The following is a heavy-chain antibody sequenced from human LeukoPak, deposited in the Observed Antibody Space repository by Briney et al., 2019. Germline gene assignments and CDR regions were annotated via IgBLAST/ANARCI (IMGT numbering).Heavy chain of an antibody. V-gene: IGHV3-23*01. Sequence: GGSLRLSCVASGFDFGTYAMSWVRQAPGKGLEWVSAISGSGGSTYYADSVKGRFTISRDNSKNTLYLQMNSLRAEDTAVYYCARDENGGSFDWGQGTLVTVSS. D-gene: IGHD1-26*01. CDR1: GFDFGTYA. CDR3: ARDENGGSFD. J-gene: IGHJ4*02. CDR2: ISGSGGST.